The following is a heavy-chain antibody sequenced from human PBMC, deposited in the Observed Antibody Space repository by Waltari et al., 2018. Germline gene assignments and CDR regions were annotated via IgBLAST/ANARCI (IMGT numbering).Heavy chain of an antibody. CDR3: AREERYYYDSSGYSIDY. CDR2: IIPIFGTA. D-gene: IGHD3-22*01. Sequence: QVQLVQSGAEVKKPGSSVKVSCKASGGTFSSYAISWVRPAPGQGLEWMGRIIPIFGTANYAQKCQGRVTITADKSTSTAYMELSSLRSEDTAVYYCAREERYYYDSSGYSIDYWGQGTLVTVSS. CDR1: GGTFSSYA. J-gene: IGHJ4*02. V-gene: IGHV1-69*08.